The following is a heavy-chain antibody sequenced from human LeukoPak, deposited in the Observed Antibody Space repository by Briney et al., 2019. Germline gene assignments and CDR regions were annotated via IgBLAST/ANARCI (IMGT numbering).Heavy chain of an antibody. CDR3: ATSMSWAGHFYFDY. V-gene: IGHV4-4*07. D-gene: IGHD6-13*01. CDR2: IYTSGST. Sequence: PSETLSLTCTVSGGSISSYYWSWIRQPAGKGLEWIGRIYTSGSTNYNPSLKSRLSMSIDTSKNQFSLKVRSVTAADTAVYYCATSMSWAGHFYFDYWGQGTLVTVSS. CDR1: GGSISSYY. J-gene: IGHJ4*02.